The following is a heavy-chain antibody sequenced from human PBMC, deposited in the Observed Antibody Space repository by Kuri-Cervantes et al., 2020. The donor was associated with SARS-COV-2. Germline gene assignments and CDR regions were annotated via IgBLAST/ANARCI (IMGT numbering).Heavy chain of an antibody. D-gene: IGHD3-16*01. CDR1: GFTFSSYA. V-gene: IGHV3-30*18. CDR3: AKDLWEGERFYFYGMDV. Sequence: GESLKISWAASGFTFSSYAMSWVRQAPGKGLEWVAVTSFDENNKRYADSVKGRFSISSDNSKNTLYLQMNSLKVEDTAVYYCAKDLWEGERFYFYGMDVWGQGTTVTVSS. CDR2: TSFDENNK. J-gene: IGHJ6*02.